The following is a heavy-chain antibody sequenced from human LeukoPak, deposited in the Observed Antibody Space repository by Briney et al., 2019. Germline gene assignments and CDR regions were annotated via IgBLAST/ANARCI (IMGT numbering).Heavy chain of an antibody. V-gene: IGHV4-38-2*02. Sequence: PSETLSLTCTVSGYSISSGYYWGWIRQPPGKGLEWIGSIYHSGSTYYNPSLKSRVTISVDTSKNQFSLKLSSVTAADTAVYYCARARITMVRGVNGGAVWFDPWGQGTLVTVSS. CDR2: IYHSGST. CDR1: GYSISSGYY. J-gene: IGHJ5*02. CDR3: ARARITMVRGVNGGAVWFDP. D-gene: IGHD3-10*01.